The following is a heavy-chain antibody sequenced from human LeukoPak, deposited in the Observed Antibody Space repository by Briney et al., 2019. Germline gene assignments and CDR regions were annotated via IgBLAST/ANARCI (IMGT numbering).Heavy chain of an antibody. V-gene: IGHV4-30-4*01. J-gene: IGHJ4*02. Sequence: PSETLSLTCTVSGGSISSGDYYWSWIRQPPGKGLEWIGYIYYSGSTYYNPSLKSRVTISVDTSKNQFSLKLSSVTAADTAVYYCARTPTGTTFLTSRYFDYWGQGTLVTVSS. D-gene: IGHD1-1*01. CDR2: IYYSGST. CDR3: ARTPTGTTFLTSRYFDY. CDR1: GGSISSGDYY.